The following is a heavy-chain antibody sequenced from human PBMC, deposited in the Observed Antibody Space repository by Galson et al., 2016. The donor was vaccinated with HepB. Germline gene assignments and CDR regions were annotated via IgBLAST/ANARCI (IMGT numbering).Heavy chain of an antibody. CDR1: GGNFRSYA. CDR3: ARDLESYVYASYFDS. CDR2: IIPIFGTT. V-gene: IGHV1-69*13. D-gene: IGHD5/OR15-5a*01. J-gene: IGHJ4*02. Sequence: SVKVSCKASGGNFRSYAISWVRQAPGQGLEWMGGIIPIFGTTNYAQNFQGRVTITADESTSTAYMELNSLRYEDTAVYYCARDLESYVYASYFDSWGQGTLVTVSS.